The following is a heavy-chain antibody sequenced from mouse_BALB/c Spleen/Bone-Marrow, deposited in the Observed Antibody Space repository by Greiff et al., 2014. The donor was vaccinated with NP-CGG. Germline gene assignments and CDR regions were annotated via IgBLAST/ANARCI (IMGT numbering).Heavy chain of an antibody. D-gene: IGHD1-1*01. Sequence: EVQGVESGAEIVKPGASVKSSCTTSGFNIEDSYIYWMKQRPEQGLEWIGRIDPANGNTKYDPKFQGKATITVDISSATAYLQLSSLTSEDTAVYYCARNYGSSLDYWGQGTTLTVSS. J-gene: IGHJ2*01. CDR3: ARNYGSSLDY. CDR2: IDPANGNT. CDR1: GFNIEDSY. V-gene: IGHV14-3*02.